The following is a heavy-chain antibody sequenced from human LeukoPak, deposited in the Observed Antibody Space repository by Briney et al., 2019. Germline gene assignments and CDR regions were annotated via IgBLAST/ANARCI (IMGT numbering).Heavy chain of an antibody. CDR1: GGSISSYY. CDR3: ARRGLRYFDWFTGDAFDI. V-gene: IGHV4-59*08. Sequence: SETLSLTCTVSGGSISSYYWSWIRQPPGKGLEWIGYIYYSGSTNYNPSLKSRVTISVDTSKNQFSLKLSSVTAADTAVYYCARRGLRYFDWFTGDAFDIWGQGTMVTVSS. J-gene: IGHJ3*02. CDR2: IYYSGST. D-gene: IGHD3-9*01.